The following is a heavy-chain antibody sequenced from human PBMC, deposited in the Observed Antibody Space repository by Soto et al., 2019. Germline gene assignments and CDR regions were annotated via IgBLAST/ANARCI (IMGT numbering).Heavy chain of an antibody. CDR1: VFTFSEYS. V-gene: IGHV3-23*01. CDR2: IGGDGGSP. Sequence: PAGSLRLSFAASVFTFSEYSMSWARKDTGKGLEWVSAIGGDGGSPNYADSVKGRFTVSRDNSKSTLYLQMDSLRAEDTALYYFSKDSIKLNGIYALFEFLVKGTMVTGS. D-gene: IGHD3-3*02. J-gene: IGHJ3*01. CDR3: SKDSIKLNGIYALFEF.